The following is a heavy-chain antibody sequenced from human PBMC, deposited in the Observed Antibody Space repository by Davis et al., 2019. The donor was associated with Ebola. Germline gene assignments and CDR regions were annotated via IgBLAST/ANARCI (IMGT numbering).Heavy chain of an antibody. J-gene: IGHJ4*02. CDR2: INPNSGGT. CDR1: GYTFTGYY. CDR3: ARVLSSSGWNYFDY. V-gene: IGHV1-2*04. D-gene: IGHD6-19*01. Sequence: ASVKVSCKASGYTFTGYYMHWVRQAPGQGLEWMGWINPNSGGTNYAQKFQGWVTMTRDTSISTAYMELSRLRSDDTAVYYCARVLSSSGWNYFDYWGQGTLVTVSS.